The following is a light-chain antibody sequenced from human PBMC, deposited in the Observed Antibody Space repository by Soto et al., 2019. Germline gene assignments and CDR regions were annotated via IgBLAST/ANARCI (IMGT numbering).Light chain of an antibody. V-gene: IGLV2-14*01. Sequence: QSALTQPASLSASPGQSITISCTGTSSDVGGYNYVSWYQQHPGKAPQLMIYDVSNRPSGVSNRFSGSKSGNTASLTISGLQAEDEADYCCSSYTMSSNRSYVFGTGTKLTVL. J-gene: IGLJ1*01. CDR3: SSYTMSSNRSYV. CDR1: SSDVGGYNY. CDR2: DVS.